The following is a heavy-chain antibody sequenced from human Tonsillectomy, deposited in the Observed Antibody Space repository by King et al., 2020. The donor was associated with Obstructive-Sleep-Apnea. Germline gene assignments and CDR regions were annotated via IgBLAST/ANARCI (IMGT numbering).Heavy chain of an antibody. D-gene: IGHD6-19*01. Sequence: QLQESGPGLVKPSETLSLTCTVSGGSISSYYWSWIRQPPGKGLEWIGYIYYSGSTNYNPSLKSRVTISVDTSKNQFSLKLSSVTAADTAVYYCASGSKVAGLFDYWGQGTLVTVSS. V-gene: IGHV4-59*01. J-gene: IGHJ4*02. CDR3: ASGSKVAGLFDY. CDR2: IYYSGST. CDR1: GGSISSYY.